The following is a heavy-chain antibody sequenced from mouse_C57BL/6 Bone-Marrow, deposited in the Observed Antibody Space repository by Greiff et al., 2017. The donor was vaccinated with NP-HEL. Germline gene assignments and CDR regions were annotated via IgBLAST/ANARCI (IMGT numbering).Heavy chain of an antibody. V-gene: IGHV14-4*01. Sequence: EVKLVESGAELVRPGASVKLSCTASGFNIKDDYMHWVKQRPEQGLEWIGWIDPENGDTEYASKFQGKATITADTSSNTAYLQLSSLTSEDTAVYYCTAYGNYLGAMDYWGQGTSVTVSS. CDR3: TAYGNYLGAMDY. D-gene: IGHD2-1*01. J-gene: IGHJ4*01. CDR1: GFNIKDDY. CDR2: IDPENGDT.